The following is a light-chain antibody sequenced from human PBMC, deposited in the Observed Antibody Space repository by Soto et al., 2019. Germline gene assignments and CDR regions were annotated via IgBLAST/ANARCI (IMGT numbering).Light chain of an antibody. CDR2: EVS. CDR3: SSYTTRITLI. CDR1: GSDVGGYNY. Sequence: QSALTQPPSASGSPGRSVTISCTGTGSDVGGYNYVSWYQQHPGKAPKLLISEVSNRPSGVSNRFSGSKSGNTASLTISGLQAEDEADYYCSSYTTRITLIFGGGTKLTVL. V-gene: IGLV2-14*01. J-gene: IGLJ2*01.